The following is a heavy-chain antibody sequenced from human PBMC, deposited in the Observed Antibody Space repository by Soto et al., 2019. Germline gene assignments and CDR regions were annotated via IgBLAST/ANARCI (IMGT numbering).Heavy chain of an antibody. Sequence: QVQLQESGPGLVKPSETLSLTCTVSGVSISSYYWSWIRQPPGKGLEWIAYTHYTGRTLYNPSLKRGVTIKCDKSNNQFSLTVTSVTASVTGVYYCASHELRGGAFDIWGQGTMVTVSS. CDR1: GVSISSYY. CDR3: ASHELRGGAFDI. CDR2: THYTGRT. D-gene: IGHD1-26*01. V-gene: IGHV4-59*08. J-gene: IGHJ3*02.